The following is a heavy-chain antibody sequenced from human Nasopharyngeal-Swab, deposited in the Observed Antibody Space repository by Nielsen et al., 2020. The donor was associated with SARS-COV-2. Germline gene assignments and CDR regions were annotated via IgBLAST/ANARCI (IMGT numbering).Heavy chain of an antibody. CDR2: IYYSGST. Sequence: SETLSLTCTVSGGSISSGDYYWRWIRQPPGKGLEWIGNIYYSGSTDYNPSLKSRFTISVDTSKNQFSLKLSSVTAADTAVYYCAREPLRDGMDVWGQGTTVTVSS. CDR1: GGSISSGDYY. V-gene: IGHV4-30-4*01. CDR3: AREPLRDGMDV. D-gene: IGHD2-21*02. J-gene: IGHJ6*02.